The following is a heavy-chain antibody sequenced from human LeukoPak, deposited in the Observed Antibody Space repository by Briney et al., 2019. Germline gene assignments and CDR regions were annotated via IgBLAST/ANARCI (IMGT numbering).Heavy chain of an antibody. D-gene: IGHD3-10*01. CDR3: AKAPYYYGSGRDYFDY. Sequence: PGGSLRLSCAASGFTFSSYGMHWVRQAPGKGLEWVAVISYDGSNKYYADSVKGRFTISRDNSKNTLYLQMNSLRAEDSAVYYCAKAPYYYGSGRDYFDYWGQGTLVSVSS. CDR2: ISYDGSNK. V-gene: IGHV3-30*18. J-gene: IGHJ4*02. CDR1: GFTFSSYG.